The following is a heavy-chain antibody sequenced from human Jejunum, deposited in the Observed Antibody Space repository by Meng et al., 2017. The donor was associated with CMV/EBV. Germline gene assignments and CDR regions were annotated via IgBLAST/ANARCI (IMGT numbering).Heavy chain of an antibody. Sequence: CATSGFIFDDYVMHWVRQDPGKGLEWVAFIRYDGSNKYYADSVKGRFTISSDHSNPPLYLHLNRLRAEDTAVYYCAKDSITGDLDYWGQAPLVTVSS. CDR2: IRYDGSNK. D-gene: IGHD7-27*01. V-gene: IGHV3-30*02. CDR1: GFIFDDYV. J-gene: IGHJ4*02. CDR3: AKDSITGDLDY.